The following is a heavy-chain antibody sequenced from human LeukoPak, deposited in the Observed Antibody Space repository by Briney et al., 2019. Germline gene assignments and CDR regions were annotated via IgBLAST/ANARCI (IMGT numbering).Heavy chain of an antibody. CDR3: ARRLYSPASFDI. D-gene: IGHD5-12*01. J-gene: IGHJ3*02. V-gene: IGHV4-39*01. Sequence: SETLSLTCTVSGGSINSGTYYWGWIRQPPGKGLEWIGSIFYSGSTYYNPSLKSRVTISVDTSNNQFSLELTSVTSADTAVYYCARRLYSPASFDIWGQGTMVTVSS. CDR1: GGSINSGTYY. CDR2: IFYSGST.